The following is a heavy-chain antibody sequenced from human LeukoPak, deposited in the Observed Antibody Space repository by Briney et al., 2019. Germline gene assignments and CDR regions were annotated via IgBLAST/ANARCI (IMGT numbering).Heavy chain of an antibody. Sequence: GSLRLSCAASGFTFTNYALSWVRQAPGKGPEWVPGMSGRGVSTYYADSVKGRFTISSDNSKNTLYLQMNSLRAEDTAIYYCAKDCNGGNCYIDYWGQGTLVTVAS. CDR1: GFTFTNYA. CDR2: MSGRGVST. J-gene: IGHJ4*02. V-gene: IGHV3-23*01. CDR3: AKDCNGGNCYIDY. D-gene: IGHD2-15*01.